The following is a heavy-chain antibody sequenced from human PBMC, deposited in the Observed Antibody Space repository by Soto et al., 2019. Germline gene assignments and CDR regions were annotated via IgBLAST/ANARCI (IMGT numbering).Heavy chain of an antibody. CDR2: IRSKANSYAT. Sequence: GGSLRLSCAASGITFSGSAMHWVRQASGKGLEWVGRIRSKANSYATAYAASVKGRFTISRDDSKNTAYLQMNSLKTEDTAVYYCTRETYYYDSSGYYSRPNDYWGQGTLVTVSS. V-gene: IGHV3-73*01. J-gene: IGHJ4*02. CDR3: TRETYYYDSSGYYSRPNDY. CDR1: GITFSGSA. D-gene: IGHD3-22*01.